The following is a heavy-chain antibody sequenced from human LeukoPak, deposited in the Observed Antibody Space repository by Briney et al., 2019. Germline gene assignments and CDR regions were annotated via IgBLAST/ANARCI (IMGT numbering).Heavy chain of an antibody. V-gene: IGHV1-2*02. CDR2: INPNSGGT. CDR3: ARDSVAAAHCFDY. CDR1: GYSFTGYY. D-gene: IGHD6-13*01. Sequence: SVKVSCKASGYSFTGYYIHWVRQAPGQGLEWMGWINPNSGGTDYAQKFQGRVTMTRDTSISTVYMELSRLRSDDTAVYYCARDSVAAAHCFDYWGQGTLVTVSS. J-gene: IGHJ4*02.